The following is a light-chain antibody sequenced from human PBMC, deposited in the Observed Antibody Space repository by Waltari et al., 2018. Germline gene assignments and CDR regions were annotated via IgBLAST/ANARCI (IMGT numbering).Light chain of an antibody. V-gene: IGKV4-1*01. CDR3: QQYYSTPWT. J-gene: IGKJ1*01. CDR1: QSVLYSSNNKNY. CDR2: WAS. Sequence: IVMTQSPDSLAVSLGERATINCPSSQSVLYSSNNKNYLVWYQQKPGQPPKLLIYWASTRESGVPDRFSGSGSGTDFTLTISSLQAEDVAVYYCQQYYSTPWTFGQGTKVEIK.